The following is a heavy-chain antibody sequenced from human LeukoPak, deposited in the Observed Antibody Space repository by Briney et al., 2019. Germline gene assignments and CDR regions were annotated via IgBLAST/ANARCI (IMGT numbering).Heavy chain of an antibody. V-gene: IGHV1-18*01. CDR1: VYTFTSYA. CDR2: ISAYNGNT. D-gene: IGHD6-6*01. J-gene: IGHJ5*02. Sequence: ASVKVSRKPSVYTFTSYAISWVRQAPGQGLECMGWISAYNGNTYYAQNFQGRVTMTADTSTSTAYMELRSLRSDDTAVYYCARVSYNWFDPWGQGTLLTVS. CDR3: ARVSYNWFDP.